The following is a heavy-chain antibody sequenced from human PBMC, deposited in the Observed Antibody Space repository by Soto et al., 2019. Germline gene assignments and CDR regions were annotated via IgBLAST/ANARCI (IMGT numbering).Heavy chain of an antibody. CDR2: INPSDAST. D-gene: IGHD3-10*01. V-gene: IGHV1-46*01. Sequence: ASVKVSCKASGFSFSDYFMHWVRQAPGQGPEWMGRINPSDASTIYARKFQGRVTMTRDTSTSTVYMALASLTSDDTAVIYCAREGNFYGPGFDLWGRGTLVTVSS. J-gene: IGHJ4*02. CDR1: GFSFSDYF. CDR3: AREGNFYGPGFDL.